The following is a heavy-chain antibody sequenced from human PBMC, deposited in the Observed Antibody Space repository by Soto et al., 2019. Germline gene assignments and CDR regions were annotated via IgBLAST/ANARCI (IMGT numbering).Heavy chain of an antibody. D-gene: IGHD3-3*01. CDR2: ISGSGGST. CDR3: AKDRGDYDFWSGYVYWYFDL. Sequence: EVQLLESGGGLVQPGGSLRLSCAASGFTFSSYAMSWVHQAPGKGLEWVSAISGSGGSTYYADSVKGRFTISRDNSKNTLYLQMNSLRAEDTAVYYCAKDRGDYDFWSGYVYWYFDLWGRGTLVTVSS. V-gene: IGHV3-23*01. CDR1: GFTFSSYA. J-gene: IGHJ2*01.